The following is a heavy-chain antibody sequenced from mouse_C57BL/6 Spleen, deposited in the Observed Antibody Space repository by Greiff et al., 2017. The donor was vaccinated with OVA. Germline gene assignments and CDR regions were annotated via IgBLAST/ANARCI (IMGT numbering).Heavy chain of an antibody. Sequence: QVHVKQSGPELVKPGASVKISCKASGYSFTSYYIHWVKQRPGQGLEWIGWIYPGSGNTKYNEKFKGKATLTADTSSSTAYMQLSSLTSEDSAVYYCARDDGYYYFDYWGQGTTLTVSS. V-gene: IGHV1-66*01. CDR1: GYSFTSYY. CDR2: IYPGSGNT. CDR3: ARDDGYYYFDY. J-gene: IGHJ2*01. D-gene: IGHD2-3*01.